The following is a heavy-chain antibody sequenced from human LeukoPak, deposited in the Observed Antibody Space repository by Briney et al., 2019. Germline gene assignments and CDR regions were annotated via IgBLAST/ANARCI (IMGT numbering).Heavy chain of an antibody. V-gene: IGHV4-39*01. CDR2: ICYGGNT. CDR1: GGSISSSSYC. J-gene: IGHJ4*02. CDR3: ARPTGYSSGWLPFDY. Sequence: SETLSLTCIVSGGSISSSSYCWGWIRQPPGKGLEWIGSICYGGNTYYNPSLKSRVTISVDTSKNQFSLKLSSVTAADTAVYYCARPTGYSSGWLPFDYWGQGTLVTVSS. D-gene: IGHD6-19*01.